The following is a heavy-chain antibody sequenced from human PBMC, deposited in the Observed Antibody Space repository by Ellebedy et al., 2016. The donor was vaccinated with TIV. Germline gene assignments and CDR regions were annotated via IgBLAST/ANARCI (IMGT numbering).Heavy chain of an antibody. V-gene: IGHV4-61*01. CDR1: GGTVSGGSDY. Sequence: GSLRLSCSVSGGTVSGGSDYWSWIRQPPGKGLEWIGLISDSGNSNYNPSLKSRVTISLDSSKNQFSLRLTSVTAADTGVYYCARDRVLYESIGYYSYGIDVWGQGTTVTVSS. J-gene: IGHJ6*02. D-gene: IGHD3-22*01. CDR2: ISDSGNS. CDR3: ARDRVLYESIGYYSYGIDV.